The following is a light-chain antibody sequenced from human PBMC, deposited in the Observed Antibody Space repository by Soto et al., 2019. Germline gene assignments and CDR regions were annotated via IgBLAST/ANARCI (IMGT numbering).Light chain of an antibody. CDR2: GAS. CDR1: QDITTY. J-gene: IGKJ3*01. CDR3: QQLNSRPLT. V-gene: IGKV1-9*01. Sequence: DIQLTQSPPFLSASVGDRVTIACRASQDITTYLAWYQQKPGKAPKLLIYGASTLQSGVPSRFSGSGYGTEFTLTVSSLQPEDSATYYCQQLNSRPLTFGPGTKVNIK.